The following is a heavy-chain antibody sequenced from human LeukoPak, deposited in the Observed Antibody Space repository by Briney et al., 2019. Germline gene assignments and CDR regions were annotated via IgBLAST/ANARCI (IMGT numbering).Heavy chain of an antibody. CDR2: LYHSGST. J-gene: IGHJ4*02. V-gene: IGHV4-38-2*01. CDR1: GYSISSGYY. CDR3: ARSGTGLLRYYFDY. Sequence: SETLSLTCAVSGYSISSGYYWGWIRQPPGRGLEWIGSLYHSGSTYYNPSLKSRVTISVDTSKNQFSLRLTSVTAADTAVYYCARSGTGLLRYYFDYWGRGTLITVSS. D-gene: IGHD3-22*01.